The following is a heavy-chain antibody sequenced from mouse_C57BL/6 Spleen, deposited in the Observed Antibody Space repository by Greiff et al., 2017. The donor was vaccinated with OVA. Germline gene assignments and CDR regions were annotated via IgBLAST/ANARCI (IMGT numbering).Heavy chain of an antibody. CDR1: GFSLTSYG. Sequence: VKVVESGPGLVAPSQSLSITCTVSGFSLTSYGVHWVRQPPGKGLEWLVVIWSGGSTTYNSALKSRLSISKDNTKSEVVLKNNSLQTDDTAMDYCAGSYYGSSSGYAMDYWGQGTSVTVSS. J-gene: IGHJ4*01. D-gene: IGHD1-1*01. CDR3: AGSYYGSSSGYAMDY. V-gene: IGHV2-6*03. CDR2: IWSGGST.